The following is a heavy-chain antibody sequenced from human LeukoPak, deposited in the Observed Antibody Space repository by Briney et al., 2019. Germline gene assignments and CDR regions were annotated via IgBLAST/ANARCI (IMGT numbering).Heavy chain of an antibody. V-gene: IGHV3-21*01. D-gene: IGHD3-10*01. CDR3: ARGLRLGSGSYLSWFDP. CDR2: ISSVSSHI. J-gene: IGHJ5*02. CDR1: GFTFSSYT. Sequence: GGSLRLSCAASGFTFSSYTMHWVRLAPGKGLEWVSSISSVSSHIYYADSLKGRFTISRDNAKKSPYLQMNTLRAEDTAVYYCARGLRLGSGSYLSWFDPWGQGTLVTVSS.